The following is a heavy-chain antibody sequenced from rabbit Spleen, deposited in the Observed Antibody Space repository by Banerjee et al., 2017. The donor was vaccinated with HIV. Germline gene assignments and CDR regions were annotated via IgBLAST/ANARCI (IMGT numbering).Heavy chain of an antibody. Sequence: QEQLKETGGGLVQPGGSLTLSCTASGFDFSSYWMSWVRQAPGKGLEWIACIEGGSSAFSYFASWAKGRFTISKTSSTTVTLQMTSLTAADTATYFCARDLDGVIGWNFGWWGPGTLVTVS. CDR1: GFDFSSYW. CDR2: IEGGSSAFS. V-gene: IGHV1S45*01. CDR3: ARDLDGVIGWNFGW. J-gene: IGHJ4*01. D-gene: IGHD1-1*01.